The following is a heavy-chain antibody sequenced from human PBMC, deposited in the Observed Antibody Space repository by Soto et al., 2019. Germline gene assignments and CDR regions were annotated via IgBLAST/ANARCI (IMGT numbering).Heavy chain of an antibody. CDR1: SGSISSSNW. Sequence: SETLSLTCAASSGSISSSNWWTWVRQPPGKGLEWIGEIYHSASTNYNPSLKSRVTISVDKSKNQFSLKLSSVTAADTAVYYCARRPIVAAHTSYPWRQGTLVT. J-gene: IGHJ5*02. D-gene: IGHD6-6*01. CDR2: IYHSAST. V-gene: IGHV4-4*02. CDR3: ARRPIVAAHTSYP.